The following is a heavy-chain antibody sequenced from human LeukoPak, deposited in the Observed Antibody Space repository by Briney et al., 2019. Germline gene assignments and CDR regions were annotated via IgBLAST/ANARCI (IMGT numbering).Heavy chain of an antibody. V-gene: IGHV4-61*02. CDR1: GASINSGSYY. CDR2: IYASGNT. CDR3: ARDGFYCSGSDCSKGRWYSHYYMDV. D-gene: IGHD5-12*01. J-gene: IGHJ6*03. Sequence: SQTLSLTCTVSGASINSGSYYWTWIRQPAGKGLEWIGRIYASGNTDYSPSLKSRLTISLDTSKNQFSLRLSSVTAADTAVYYCARDGFYCSGSDCSKGRWYSHYYMDVWGKGTTVTVSS.